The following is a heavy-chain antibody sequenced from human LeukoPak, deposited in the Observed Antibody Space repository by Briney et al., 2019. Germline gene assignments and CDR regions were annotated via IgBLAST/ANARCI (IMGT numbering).Heavy chain of an antibody. CDR3: ANDWGYDFWSGYFY. CDR1: GYTLTELS. CDR2: FDPEDGET. J-gene: IGHJ4*02. D-gene: IGHD3-3*01. Sequence: VASVKVSCKVSGYTLTELSMHWVRQAPGKGLEWMGGFDPEDGETIYAQKFQGRVTMTEDTSTDTAYMELSSLRAEDTAVYYCANDWGYDFWSGYFYWGQGALVSVSP. V-gene: IGHV1-24*01.